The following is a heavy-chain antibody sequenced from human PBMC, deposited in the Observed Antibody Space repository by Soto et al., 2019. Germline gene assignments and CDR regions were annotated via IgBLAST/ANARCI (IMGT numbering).Heavy chain of an antibody. CDR3: ARGSGALLWFSMDV. CDR1: GGSFSGCY. J-gene: IGHJ6*02. D-gene: IGHD3-10*01. Sequence: PSETLSLTCAVYGGSFSGCYWSWIRQPPGKGLEWIGEINHSGSTNYNPSLKSRVTISVDTSKNQFSLKLSSVTAADTAVYYCARGSGALLWFSMDVWGQGTTVTVSS. V-gene: IGHV4-34*01. CDR2: INHSGST.